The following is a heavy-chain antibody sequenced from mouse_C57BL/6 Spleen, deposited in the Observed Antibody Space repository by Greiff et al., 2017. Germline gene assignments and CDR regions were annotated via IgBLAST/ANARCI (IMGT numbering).Heavy chain of an antibody. Sequence: VQLVESGPELVKPGASVKISCKASGYAFSSSWMNWVKQRPGKGLEWIGRIYPGDGDTNYNGKFKGKATLTADKSSSTAYMQLSSLTSEDSAVYFCASHYYGSSYGYFDVWGTGTTVTVSS. D-gene: IGHD1-1*01. CDR2: IYPGDGDT. J-gene: IGHJ1*03. CDR1: GYAFSSSW. CDR3: ASHYYGSSYGYFDV. V-gene: IGHV1-82*01.